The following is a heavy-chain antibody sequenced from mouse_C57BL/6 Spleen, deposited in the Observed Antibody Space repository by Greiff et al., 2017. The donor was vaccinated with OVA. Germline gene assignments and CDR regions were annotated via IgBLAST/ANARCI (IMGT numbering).Heavy chain of an antibody. CDR3: ARDVDGYYEEFAY. Sequence: VQLQQSGAELARSGASVKLSCKASGYTFTSYGISWVKQRTGQGLEWIGEIYPRSGNTYYNEKFKGKATLTADKSSSTAYMELRSLTSEDSAVYSCARDVDGYYEEFAYWGQGTLVTVSA. D-gene: IGHD2-3*01. CDR1: GYTFTSYG. CDR2: IYPRSGNT. V-gene: IGHV1-81*01. J-gene: IGHJ3*01.